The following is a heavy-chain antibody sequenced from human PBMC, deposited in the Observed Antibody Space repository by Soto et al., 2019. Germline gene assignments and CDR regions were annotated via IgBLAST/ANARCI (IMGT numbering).Heavy chain of an antibody. CDR3: AHITGGVTGTTVYYYYYMDV. CDR1: GFSLSTSGVG. Sequence: QITLKESGPTLVKATQTLTLTCTFSGFSLSTSGVGVGWIRQPPGKALEWLALIYWDDDKRYSPSLKSRLTITKDTSKNQVVLTMTNTDPVDTATYYCAHITGGVTGTTVYYYYYMDVWGKGTTVTVSS. CDR2: IYWDDDK. V-gene: IGHV2-5*02. D-gene: IGHD1-7*01. J-gene: IGHJ6*03.